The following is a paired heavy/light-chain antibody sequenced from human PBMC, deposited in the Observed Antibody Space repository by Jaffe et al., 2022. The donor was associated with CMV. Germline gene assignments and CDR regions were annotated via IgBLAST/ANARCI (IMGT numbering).Heavy chain of an antibody. CDR2: FEPEDGET. CDR1: GNTLIGLS. D-gene: IGHD3-22*01. Sequence: QVLLVQSGAEVKKPGASVKVSCKVSGNTLIGLSMHWVRQAPGKGLEWMGSFEPEDGETIYAQKFQGRVTMTEDTSTDTAYMELSRLRSEDTAVYFCATAHDRFYYFDNWGQGTLVTVSS. CDR3: ATAHDRFYYFDN. V-gene: IGHV1-24*01. J-gene: IGHJ4*02.
Light chain of an antibody. CDR1: SSDVGSYNL. J-gene: IGLJ1*01. Sequence: QSALTQPASVSGSPGQSITISCTGTSSDVGSYNLVSWYQQHPGKVPKLMIYGVNKRPSGVSDRFSGSKSGNTASLTISGLQAEDEGDYYCCSYAGIYVLGTGTKVTVL. CDR3: CSYAGIYV. CDR2: GVN. V-gene: IGLV2-23*02.